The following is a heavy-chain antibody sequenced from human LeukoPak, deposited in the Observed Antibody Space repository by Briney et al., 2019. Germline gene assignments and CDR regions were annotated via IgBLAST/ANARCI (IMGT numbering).Heavy chain of an antibody. CDR2: ISSSSSYI. Sequence: GGSLRLSCAASGFTFSSYSMNWVRQAPGKGLEWVSSISSSSSYIYYADSVKGRFTISRDNAKNSLYLQMNSLRAEDTAVYYCARVYPQTGRRGYWGQGTLVTVSS. CDR1: GFTFSSYS. D-gene: IGHD2-2*02. J-gene: IGHJ4*02. CDR3: ARVYPQTGRRGY. V-gene: IGHV3-21*01.